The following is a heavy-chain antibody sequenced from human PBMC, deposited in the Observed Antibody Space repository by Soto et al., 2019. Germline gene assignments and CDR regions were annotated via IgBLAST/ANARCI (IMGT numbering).Heavy chain of an antibody. J-gene: IGHJ6*02. CDR1: GFTFSSYG. CDR2: ISYDGSNK. Sequence: PGGSLRLSCAASGFTFSSYGMHWVRQAPGKGLEWVAVISYDGSNKYYADSVKGRFTISRDNSKNTLCLQMNSLRAEDTAVYYCAKDVLRFLEWLAFYGMDVWGQGTTVTVSS. V-gene: IGHV3-30*18. D-gene: IGHD3-3*01. CDR3: AKDVLRFLEWLAFYGMDV.